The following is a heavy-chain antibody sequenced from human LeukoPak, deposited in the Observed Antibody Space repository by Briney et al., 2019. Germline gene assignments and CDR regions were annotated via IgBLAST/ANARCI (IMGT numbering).Heavy chain of an antibody. D-gene: IGHD3-22*01. V-gene: IGHV4-39*01. CDR2: IYYSGST. Sequence: SETLSLTCTVSGDSISSSSYYWGWIRQPPGKGLEWIGSIYYSGSTYYNPSLKSRVTISVDTSKNQFSLKLSSVTAADTAVYYCARHGGYYDSSGHDAFDIWGQGTMVTVSS. J-gene: IGHJ3*02. CDR1: GDSISSSSYY. CDR3: ARHGGYYDSSGHDAFDI.